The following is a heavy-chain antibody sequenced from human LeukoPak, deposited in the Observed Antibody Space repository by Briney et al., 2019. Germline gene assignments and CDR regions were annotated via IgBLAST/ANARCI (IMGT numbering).Heavy chain of an antibody. J-gene: IGHJ4*02. CDR2: ISSSGSTI. CDR1: GFTFSSYE. D-gene: IGHD3-10*01. CDR3: ARAYEGFGELLFYFDY. Sequence: GGSLRLSCAASGFTFSSYEMNWVRQAPGKGLEWVSYISSSGSTIYYADSVKGRFTISRDNAKNSLYLQMNSLRAEDTAVYYCARAYEGFGELLFYFDYWGQGTLVTVSS. V-gene: IGHV3-48*03.